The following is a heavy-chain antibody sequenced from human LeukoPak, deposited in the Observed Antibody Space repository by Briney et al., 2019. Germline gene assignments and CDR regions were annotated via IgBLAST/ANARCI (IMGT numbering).Heavy chain of an antibody. Sequence: GGSLRLSCAASGFTFSTFAMSWVRQAPGKGLEWXXXXXXXXXSTYYADSVKGRFTXSRDNSTNTLFLQMDSLRAEDTAVYYCVGSGSYSTYNHAITLYYFDYWGQGTLVTVSS. D-gene: IGHD3-10*01. V-gene: IGHV3-23*01. J-gene: IGHJ4*02. CDR1: GFTFSTFA. CDR3: VGSGSYSTYNHAITLYYFDY. CDR2: XXXXXXST.